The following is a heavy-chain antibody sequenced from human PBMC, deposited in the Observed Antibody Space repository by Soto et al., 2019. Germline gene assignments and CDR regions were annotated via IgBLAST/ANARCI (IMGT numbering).Heavy chain of an antibody. CDR2: ISSSGSTI. V-gene: IGHV3-11*01. J-gene: IGHJ2*01. Sequence: GGSLRLSCAASGFTFSDYYMSWIRQVPGKGLEWVSYISSSGSTIYYADSVKGRFTISRDNAKNSLYLQMNSLRAEDTAVYYCARSIYGDYGWYFDLWGRGTLVTVSS. CDR1: GFTFSDYY. CDR3: ARSIYGDYGWYFDL. D-gene: IGHD4-17*01.